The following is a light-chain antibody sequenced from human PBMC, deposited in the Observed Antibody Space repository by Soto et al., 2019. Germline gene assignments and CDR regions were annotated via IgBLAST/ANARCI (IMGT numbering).Light chain of an antibody. Sequence: QSALPQPASVSGSRGQSITISCTGTSSDVGGYNYVSWYQQHPGKAPKLMIYDVSNRPSGVSDRFSGSRSGNTASLTISGLQAEDEAHYYCSSYTGSTTLVIFGGGTKLTVL. CDR1: SSDVGGYNY. J-gene: IGLJ2*01. CDR2: DVS. CDR3: SSYTGSTTLVI. V-gene: IGLV2-14*03.